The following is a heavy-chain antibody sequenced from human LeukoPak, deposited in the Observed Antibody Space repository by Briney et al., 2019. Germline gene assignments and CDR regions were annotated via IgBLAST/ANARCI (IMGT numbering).Heavy chain of an antibody. D-gene: IGHD6-19*01. CDR3: AKDPSPVAVAYYSGMDV. CDR1: GFTFNNYG. CDR2: ITFDGSKK. V-gene: IGHV3-30*18. J-gene: IGHJ6*02. Sequence: GGSLRLSCAASGFTFNNYGMHWVRQGPGKGLEWVAVITFDGSKKYYADSVKGRITISRDNSNHTLYLQMHSLRAEDTAVYYCAKDPSPVAVAYYSGMDVWGQGTTVIVSS.